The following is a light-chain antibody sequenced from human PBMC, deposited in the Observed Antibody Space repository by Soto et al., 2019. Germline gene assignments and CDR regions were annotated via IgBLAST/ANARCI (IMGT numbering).Light chain of an antibody. CDR3: IQQNQSPPT. V-gene: IGKV2-29*03. Sequence: DVVLTQTPPSLSVAPGQPASLSCRSSQSLLRITGGTILFWWAQKTGRSPQLLIYEVSSRGSGVTDGCCGGGSGTADILVTIRVEAADDCIVYCIQQNQSPPTFGQVTRLEI. CDR2: EVS. CDR1: QSLLRITGGTI. J-gene: IGKJ5*01.